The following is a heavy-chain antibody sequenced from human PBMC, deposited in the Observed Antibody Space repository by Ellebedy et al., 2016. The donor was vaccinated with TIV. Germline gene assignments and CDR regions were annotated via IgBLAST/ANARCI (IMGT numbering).Heavy chain of an antibody. Sequence: ASVKVSCKASGYTFTSYYMYWVRQALGQGLEWMGIINPSAGSTNYAQKFQGRVTMTRDTSTSTVYMELSSLRSEDTAVYYCARGDKYYYDSSGYYYTYWGQGTLVTVSS. CDR2: INPSAGST. D-gene: IGHD3-22*01. CDR3: ARGDKYYYDSSGYYYTY. J-gene: IGHJ4*02. V-gene: IGHV1-46*01. CDR1: GYTFTSYY.